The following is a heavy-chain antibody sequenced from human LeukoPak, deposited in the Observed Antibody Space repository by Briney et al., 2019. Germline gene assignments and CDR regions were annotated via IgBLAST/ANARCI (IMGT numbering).Heavy chain of an antibody. CDR1: GGSISSYY. CDR3: AGAIFDAFDI. J-gene: IGHJ3*02. CDR2: IYYSGST. D-gene: IGHD3-3*02. V-gene: IGHV4-59*08. Sequence: SETLSLTCTVSGGSISSYYWSWIRQPPGKGLEWIGYIYYSGSTNYHPSLKSRVTISVDTSKNQFSLKLSSVTAADTAVYYCAGAIFDAFDIWGQGTMVTVSS.